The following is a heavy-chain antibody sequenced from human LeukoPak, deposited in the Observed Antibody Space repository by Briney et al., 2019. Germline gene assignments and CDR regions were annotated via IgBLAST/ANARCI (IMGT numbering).Heavy chain of an antibody. CDR3: ARVYTSVVDY. CDR2: INPNSGGT. Sequence: ASVKVSCKASGYTFTCYYVHWVRQAPGQGLEWMGWINPNSGGTNYAQKFQGRVTMTRDTSISTAYMELSRLRSDDTAVYYCARVYTSVVDYWGQGTLVTVSS. CDR1: GYTFTCYY. D-gene: IGHD2-2*01. V-gene: IGHV1-2*02. J-gene: IGHJ4*02.